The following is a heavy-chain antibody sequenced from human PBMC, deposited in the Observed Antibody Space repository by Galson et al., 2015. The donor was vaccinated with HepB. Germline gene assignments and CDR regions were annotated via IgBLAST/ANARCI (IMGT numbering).Heavy chain of an antibody. CDR3: AREDATITAAALEY. V-gene: IGHV3-33*02. D-gene: IGHD6-25*01. J-gene: IGHJ4*02. CDR2: TWKDGSNK. CDR1: GFAFGNYG. Sequence: SLRLSCAASGFAFGNYGMHWVRQAPGKGLVWMALTWKDGSNKHYADSPEGRFRISRDNTKNTLFLEADSLRAEDTAVYYCAREDATITAAALEYWGQGVLVTVSS.